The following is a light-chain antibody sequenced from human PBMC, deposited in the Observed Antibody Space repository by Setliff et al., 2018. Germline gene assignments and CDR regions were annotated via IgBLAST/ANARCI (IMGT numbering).Light chain of an antibody. J-gene: IGLJ1*01. CDR1: NIGDKS. Sequence: SYELTQPPSVSVAPGRTARIPCGGANIGDKSVHWYQHRAGQAPVLVVYDDTDRPSGIPERFSGSNSGNTATLTISRVEAGDEADYYCQVWNSETYPYVFGSGTKVTVL. V-gene: IGLV3-21*03. CDR3: QVWNSETYPYV. CDR2: DDT.